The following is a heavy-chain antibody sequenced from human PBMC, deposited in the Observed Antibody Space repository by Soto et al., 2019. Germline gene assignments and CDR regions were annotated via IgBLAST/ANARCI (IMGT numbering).Heavy chain of an antibody. CDR2: INHSGST. D-gene: IGHD2-15*01. J-gene: IGHJ5*02. Sequence: QVQLQQWGAGLLKPSETLSLTCVVYGGSFSGYYWSWIRQPPGKGLEWIGEINHSGSTNYNPSLSSRVTISVDTSKHQCSLKLSSVTAADTAVYYCARGFRFCSGGSCYSGWFDPWGQGTLVTVSS. V-gene: IGHV4-34*01. CDR1: GGSFSGYY. CDR3: ARGFRFCSGGSCYSGWFDP.